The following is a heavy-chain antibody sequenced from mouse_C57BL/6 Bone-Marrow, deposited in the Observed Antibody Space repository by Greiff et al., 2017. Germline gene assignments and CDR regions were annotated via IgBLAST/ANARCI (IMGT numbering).Heavy chain of an antibody. Sequence: QVQLQQSGAELVRPGASVKLSCKASGYTFTDYYINWVKQRPGQGLEWIARIYPGSGNPYYNEKFKGKATLTAEKSSSTSYMQLSSLTSEDSAVYFCAGVDYWGQGTTLTVSS. CDR2: IYPGSGNP. CDR1: GYTFTDYY. V-gene: IGHV1-76*01. J-gene: IGHJ2*01. CDR3: AGVDY.